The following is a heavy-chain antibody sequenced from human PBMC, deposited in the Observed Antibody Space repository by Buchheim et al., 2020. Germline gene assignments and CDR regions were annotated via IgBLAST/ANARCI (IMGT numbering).Heavy chain of an antibody. CDR1: GFAFNTHA. CDR3: AKDRSTMIVVWHFQH. Sequence: QVQLVESGGGVVQPGESLRLSCAASGFAFNTHAMHWVRQAPGKGLEWVAFIWYDGSEKHYIDSVKGRFTISRDNSKNTLYLQMNSLRAEDTAVYYCAKDRSTMIVVWHFQHWGQGTL. D-gene: IGHD3-22*01. CDR2: IWYDGSEK. J-gene: IGHJ1*01. V-gene: IGHV3-30*02.